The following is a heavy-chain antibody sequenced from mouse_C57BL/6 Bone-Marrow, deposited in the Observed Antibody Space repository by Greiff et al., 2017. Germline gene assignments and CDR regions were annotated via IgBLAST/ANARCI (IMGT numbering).Heavy chain of an antibody. Sequence: QVQLQQPGAELVKPGASVKLSCKASGYTFTSYWMQWVKQRPGQGLEWIGEIDPSDSYTNYYQKFKGKATLTVDTSSSTAYMQLSSLTSEDSAVYYCARYAMDYWGQGTSVTVSS. J-gene: IGHJ4*01. CDR1: GYTFTSYW. CDR3: ARYAMDY. CDR2: IDPSDSYT. V-gene: IGHV1-50*01.